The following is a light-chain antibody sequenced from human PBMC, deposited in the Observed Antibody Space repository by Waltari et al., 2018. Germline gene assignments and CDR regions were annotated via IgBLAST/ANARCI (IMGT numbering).Light chain of an antibody. CDR3: QQYYNIPWT. CDR1: QGISGY. Sequence: DIQLTQSPSFLSASVGDRVTITCRASQGISGYLAWYQQRPGKGPKLLIYAASTLQSGVPSRFSGSGSGADFTLTISSLQAEDVAVYYCQQYYNIPWTFGQGTKVEIK. V-gene: IGKV1-9*01. CDR2: AAS. J-gene: IGKJ1*01.